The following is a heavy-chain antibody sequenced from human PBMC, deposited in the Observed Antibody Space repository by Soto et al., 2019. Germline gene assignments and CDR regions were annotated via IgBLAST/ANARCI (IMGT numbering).Heavy chain of an antibody. CDR1: GDSFGSGSYY. Sequence: PSETLSLTCTVSGDSFGSGSYYWNWIRQHPGEGPEWIGYIYYSGISNYNPSLRSRVTISVDTAQNQFSLRLASVTAADTAVYYCTRARRYSSSWFWFDPWGQGTLVTVSS. CDR2: IYYSGIS. CDR3: TRARRYSSSWFWFDP. D-gene: IGHD6-13*01. V-gene: IGHV4-31*03. J-gene: IGHJ5*02.